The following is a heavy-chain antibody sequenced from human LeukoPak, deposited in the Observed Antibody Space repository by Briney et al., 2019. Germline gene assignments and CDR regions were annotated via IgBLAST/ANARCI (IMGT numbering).Heavy chain of an antibody. CDR1: GYTFTDYY. CDR3: ARAPYCDSTSCYTGNNWFDP. Sequence: ASVKVSCKASGYTFTDYYIHWMRQAPGQGLEWMGWIDPYNGGTNFAQRFHGRVTMTRDTSINTAYMELNRLTSDDTAVYYCARAPYCDSTSCYTGNNWFDPWGQGTLVTVSS. CDR2: IDPYNGGT. J-gene: IGHJ5*02. V-gene: IGHV1-2*02. D-gene: IGHD2-2*02.